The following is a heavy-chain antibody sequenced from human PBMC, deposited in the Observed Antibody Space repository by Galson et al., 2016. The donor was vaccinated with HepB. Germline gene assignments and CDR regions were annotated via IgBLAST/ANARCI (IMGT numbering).Heavy chain of an antibody. D-gene: IGHD3-22*01. CDR2: ISGDGGTT. Sequence: SLRLSCAASGFTFSSYAIHWVRQGPGEGLEWVSGISGDGGTTNYGDSVKGRFTISRDNSKNTLYLQMNSLRAEDTAVYYCAKEDYDNSGYYFIPRGFDPWGQGTLVIVSS. J-gene: IGHJ5*02. CDR3: AKEDYDNSGYYFIPRGFDP. CDR1: GFTFSSYA. V-gene: IGHV3-23*01.